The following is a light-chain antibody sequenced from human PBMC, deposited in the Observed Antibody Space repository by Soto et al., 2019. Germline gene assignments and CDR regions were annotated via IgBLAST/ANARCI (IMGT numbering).Light chain of an antibody. CDR2: GAS. CDR3: QQYDNWPPYT. Sequence: EVVMTQSPATLSVSPGERATLSCRANQSIRSDLAWYQQKPGQAPRLLVYGASTRAAGIPARFSGSGSGTEFTLTISSLQSEDFAVYYCQQYDNWPPYTFGQETKVDIK. V-gene: IGKV3-15*01. CDR1: QSIRSD. J-gene: IGKJ2*01.